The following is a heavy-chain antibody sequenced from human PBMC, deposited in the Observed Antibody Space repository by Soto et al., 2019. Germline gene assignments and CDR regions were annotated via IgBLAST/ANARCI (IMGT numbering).Heavy chain of an antibody. CDR3: ARDQGSSWASPYYYYYGMDV. CDR1: GGSISSGGYY. J-gene: IGHJ6*02. CDR2: IYYSGST. V-gene: IGHV4-31*03. Sequence: QVQLQESGPGLVKPSQTLSLTCTVSGGSISSGGYYWSWIRQHPGKGLEWIGYIYYSGSTYYNPSLNSRVTISVDTSKNQFSLKLSSVTAADTAVYYCARDQGSSWASPYYYYYGMDVWGQGTTVTVSS. D-gene: IGHD6-13*01.